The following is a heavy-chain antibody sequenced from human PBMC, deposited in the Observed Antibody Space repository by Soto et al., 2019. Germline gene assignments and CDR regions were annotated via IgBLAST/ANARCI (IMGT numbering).Heavy chain of an antibody. D-gene: IGHD3-10*01. Sequence: VQLVQSGAEVKKPGSSVKVSCKASGGTFSRYAFSWVRQAPGQGLEWMGGIVPIYGTRGFAQKFQGRLTITADEPTRTAYMELSSLRSEDTAVYYCARDLDYYGSGSHYYYGMGVW. CDR2: IVPIYGTR. J-gene: IGHJ6*01. V-gene: IGHV1-69*01. CDR3: ARDLDYYGSGSHYYYGMGV. CDR1: GGTFSRYA.